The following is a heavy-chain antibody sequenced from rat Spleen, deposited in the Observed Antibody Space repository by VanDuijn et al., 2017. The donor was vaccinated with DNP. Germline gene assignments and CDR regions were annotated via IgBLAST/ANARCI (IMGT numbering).Heavy chain of an antibody. D-gene: IGHD1-11*01. Sequence: EVQLVESGGGLVQPGGSLTLSCAASGFTFSDYYMAWVRQSPTKGLEWVATIISYGSRTYYRDSVKGRFTVSRDDAKSILYLQMDSLRSEDTATYYCTRGLRVYHFDYWGQGVMVTVSS. CDR1: GFTFSDYY. J-gene: IGHJ2*01. V-gene: IGHV5S10*01. CDR2: IISYGSRT. CDR3: TRGLRVYHFDY.